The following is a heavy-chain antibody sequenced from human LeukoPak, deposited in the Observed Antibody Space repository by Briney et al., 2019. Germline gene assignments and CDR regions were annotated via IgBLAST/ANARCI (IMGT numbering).Heavy chain of an antibody. J-gene: IGHJ4*02. D-gene: IGHD1-26*01. CDR3: AKDMSTPGN. CDR2: ISYDGSNK. CDR1: GFTFSSYG. Sequence: GGSLRLSCAASGFTFSSYGMHWVRQAPGKGLEWVAVISYDGSNKYYADPVKGRFTISRDNSKNTLYLQMNSLRAEDTAVYYCAKDMSTPGNWGQGTLVTVSS. V-gene: IGHV3-30*18.